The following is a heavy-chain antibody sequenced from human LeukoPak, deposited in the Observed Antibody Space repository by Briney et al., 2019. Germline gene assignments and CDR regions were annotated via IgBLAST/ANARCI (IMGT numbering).Heavy chain of an antibody. J-gene: IGHJ4*02. Sequence: GGSLRLSCAASGFTFSSYGMHWVRQAPGKGLEWVAFIRYDGSNKYYAVSVKGRFTISRDNSKNTLYLQMNGLRAEDTAVYYCAKDRDGDWGDYWGQGTLVTVSS. V-gene: IGHV3-30*02. CDR1: GFTFSSYG. D-gene: IGHD4-17*01. CDR3: AKDRDGDWGDY. CDR2: IRYDGSNK.